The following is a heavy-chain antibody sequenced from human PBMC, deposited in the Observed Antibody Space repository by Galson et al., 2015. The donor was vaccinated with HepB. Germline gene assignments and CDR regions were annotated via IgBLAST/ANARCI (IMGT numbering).Heavy chain of an antibody. J-gene: IGHJ4*02. V-gene: IGHV4-39*01. D-gene: IGHD3-10*01. Sequence: TLSLTCTVSGGSISSASYYWGWIRQPPGKGLEWIGSIFFVGTTYYNPSLKSRLTISVDTSNNQFSLNLSSVSAADTAVYYCARHKWFFGGSLDYWGQGTLVTVSS. CDR3: ARHKWFFGGSLDY. CDR2: IFFVGTT. CDR1: GGSISSASYY.